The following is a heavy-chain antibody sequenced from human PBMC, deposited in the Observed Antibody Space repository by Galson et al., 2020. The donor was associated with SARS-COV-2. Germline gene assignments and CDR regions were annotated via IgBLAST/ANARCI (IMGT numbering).Heavy chain of an antibody. CDR2: IYYSGST. V-gene: IGHV4-30-4*01. CDR3: ARVFPLDPSYFDY. Sequence: SETLSLTCTVSGGSISSGDYYWSWIRQPPGKGLEWIGYIYYSGSTYYNPSLKSRVTISVDTSKNQFSLKLSSVTAADTAVYYCARVFPLDPSYFDYWGQGTLVTVSS. D-gene: IGHD3-9*01. J-gene: IGHJ4*02. CDR1: GGSISSGDYY.